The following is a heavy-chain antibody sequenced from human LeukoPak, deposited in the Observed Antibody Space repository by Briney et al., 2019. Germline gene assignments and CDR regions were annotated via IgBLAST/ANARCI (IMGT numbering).Heavy chain of an antibody. CDR2: ISSSSSYI. V-gene: IGHV3-21*01. CDR3: ARDGSSGWLFY. D-gene: IGHD6-19*01. Sequence: GGSLRLSCAASGFTFSSYSTNWVRQAPGKGLEWVSSISSSSSYIYYADSVKGRFTISRDNAKNSLYLQMNSLRAEDTAVYYCARDGSSGWLFYWGQGTLVTVSS. J-gene: IGHJ4*02. CDR1: GFTFSSYS.